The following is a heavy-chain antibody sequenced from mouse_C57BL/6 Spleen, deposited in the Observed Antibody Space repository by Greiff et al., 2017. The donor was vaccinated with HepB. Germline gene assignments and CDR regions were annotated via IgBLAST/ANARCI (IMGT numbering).Heavy chain of an antibody. V-gene: IGHV1-82*01. Sequence: VKLQESGPELVKPGASVKISCKASGYAFSSSWMNWVKQRPGKGLEWIGRIYPGDGDTNYNGKFKGKATLTADKSSSTAHMQLSSLTSEDSAVYFCANYGSRGGFDYWGQGTTLTVSS. CDR1: GYAFSSSW. D-gene: IGHD1-1*01. CDR2: IYPGDGDT. CDR3: ANYGSRGGFDY. J-gene: IGHJ2*01.